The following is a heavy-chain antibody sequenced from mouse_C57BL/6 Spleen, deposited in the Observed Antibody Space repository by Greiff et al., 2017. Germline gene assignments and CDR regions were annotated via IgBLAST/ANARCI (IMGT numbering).Heavy chain of an antibody. CDR2: IYWDDDK. CDR3: ARNYDYDGDWFAY. V-gene: IGHV8-12*01. D-gene: IGHD2-4*01. J-gene: IGHJ3*01. CDR1: GFSLSTSGMG. Sequence: QVQLQQSGPGILQSSQTLSLTCSFSGFSLSTSGMGVSWIRQPSGKGLEWLAHIYWDDDKRYNPSLKSRLTISKDTSRNQVFLKITSVDTADTATYYCARNYDYDGDWFAYWGQGTLVTVSA.